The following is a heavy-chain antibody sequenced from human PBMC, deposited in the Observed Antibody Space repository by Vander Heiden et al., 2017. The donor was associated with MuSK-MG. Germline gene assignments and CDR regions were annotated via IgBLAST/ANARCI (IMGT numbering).Heavy chain of an antibody. J-gene: IGHJ4*02. CDR3: ARGRWVGTTQAYYFDY. CDR1: GFSSTHYA. V-gene: IGHV1-3*01. CDR2: VNAGNGHT. Sequence: QVQLVQSGAEVKKPGASVKLSCQASGFSSTHYAMHWVRQDTGQGVEWMGWVNAGNGHTKYSQNFQDRLTITRDTSASTAYMDMSSLTFEDTAVYYCARGRWVGTTQAYYFDYWGQGTLVTVSS. D-gene: IGHD1-26*01.